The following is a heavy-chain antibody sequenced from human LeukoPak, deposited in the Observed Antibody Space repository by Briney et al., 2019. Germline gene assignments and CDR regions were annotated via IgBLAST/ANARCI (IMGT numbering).Heavy chain of an antibody. V-gene: IGHV1-2*02. Sequence: ASVKVSCKTSGYTFSDYYIHWIRQAPGQGLEWVGWINPNSGDTDYAQKFQGRVTVTRDTSISTAYMELGRLRSDDTAVYYCARVSVIIQYNGSLDYFASWGQGTLLTVSS. CDR1: GYTFSDYY. CDR2: INPNSGDT. CDR3: ARVSVIIQYNGSLDYFAS. D-gene: IGHD1-26*01. J-gene: IGHJ4*02.